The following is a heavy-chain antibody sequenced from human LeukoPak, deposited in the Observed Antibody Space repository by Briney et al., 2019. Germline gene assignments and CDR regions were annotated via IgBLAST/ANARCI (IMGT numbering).Heavy chain of an antibody. V-gene: IGHV4-59*01. D-gene: IGHD6-13*01. CDR2: IYYSGST. CDR3: ARTTAAGTYYFDY. J-gene: IGHJ4*02. Sequence: SETLSLTCTVSGGSLSGYYWTWIRQPPVKGLEWIGYIYYSGSTNYNPSLKSRVTISVDTSKNQFSLKLSSVTAADTAVYYCARTTAAGTYYFDYWGQGTLVTVSS. CDR1: GGSLSGYY.